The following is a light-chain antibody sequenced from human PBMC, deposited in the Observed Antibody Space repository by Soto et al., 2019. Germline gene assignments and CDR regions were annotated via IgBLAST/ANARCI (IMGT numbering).Light chain of an antibody. CDR2: VESSGTY. CDR3: ETWDSNTHVL. J-gene: IGLJ2*01. V-gene: IGLV4-60*02. Sequence: QAVVTQSSSASASLGSSVKLTCTLSSGHSTYIVAWHQQQPGKAPRYLMNVESSGTYNKGSGVPDRFSGSSSGADRYLTISNLHFDDEADYYCETWDSNTHVLFGGGTKLTVL. CDR1: SGHSTYI.